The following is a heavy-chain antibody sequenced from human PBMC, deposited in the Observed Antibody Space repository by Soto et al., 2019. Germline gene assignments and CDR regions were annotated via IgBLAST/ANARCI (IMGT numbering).Heavy chain of an antibody. Sequence: GALLPPCSVSRSTFSDYEMNWVRQAPGKGLEWVSYISSPGSTIYYADSVKGRFTISRDNAKNSLYLQMNSLRAEDTAVYYCATDYGGSSTTCDYLDVWGQGTKVTVSS. CDR1: RSTFSDYE. J-gene: IGHJ6*03. D-gene: IGHD2-2*01. CDR3: ATDYGGSSTTCDYLDV. CDR2: ISSPGSTI. V-gene: IGHV3-48*03.